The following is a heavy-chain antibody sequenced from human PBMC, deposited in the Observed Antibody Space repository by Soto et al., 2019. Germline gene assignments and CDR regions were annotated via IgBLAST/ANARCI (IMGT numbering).Heavy chain of an antibody. CDR3: AKDKGGIVLMVYAIGYYYYGMDV. CDR1: GFTFDDYA. V-gene: IGHV3-9*01. CDR2: ISWNSGSI. Sequence: GGSLRLSCAASGFTFDDYAMHWVRQAPGKGLEWVSGISWNSGSIGYADSVKGRFTISRDNAKNSLYLQMNSLRAEDTALYYCAKDKGGIVLMVYAIGYYYYGMDVWGQGTTVTVSS. D-gene: IGHD2-8*01. J-gene: IGHJ6*02.